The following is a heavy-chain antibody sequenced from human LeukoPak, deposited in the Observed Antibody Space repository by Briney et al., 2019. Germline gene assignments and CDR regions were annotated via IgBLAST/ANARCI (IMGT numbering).Heavy chain of an antibody. J-gene: IGHJ6*03. D-gene: IGHD2-15*01. V-gene: IGHV3-7*01. CDR3: ARIGCGSCYFSYYYYMDV. CDR2: IKQDGSEK. CDR1: GFTFSSYW. Sequence: GGSLRLSCAASGFTFSSYWMSWVRQAPGKGLEWVANIKQDGSEKYYVDSVKGRFTISRDNAKNSLYLQMNSLRAEDTAVYYCARIGCGSCYFSYYYYMDVWGKGTTVTISS.